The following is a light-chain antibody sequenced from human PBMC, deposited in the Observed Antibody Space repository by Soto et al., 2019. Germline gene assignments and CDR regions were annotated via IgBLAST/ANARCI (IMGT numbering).Light chain of an antibody. CDR3: MQALRPPLT. Sequence: DIVMTQSPLSLPVTPGEPASISCRSSQSLLHSDGYNYLDWYLEKPGQSPRLLIYLGSSRASGVPDRFSGSGSGTDFTLKISRVEAEDVGIYYCMQALRPPLTFGGGTKVEIK. J-gene: IGKJ4*01. V-gene: IGKV2-28*01. CDR2: LGS. CDR1: QSLLHSDGYNY.